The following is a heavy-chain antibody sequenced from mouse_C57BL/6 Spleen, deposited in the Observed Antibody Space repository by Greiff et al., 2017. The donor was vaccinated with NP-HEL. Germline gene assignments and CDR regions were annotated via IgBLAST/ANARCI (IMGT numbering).Heavy chain of an antibody. CDR3: ARGYYDYDVAWFAY. V-gene: IGHV5-4*03. CDR1: GFTFSSYA. D-gene: IGHD2-4*01. Sequence: DVMLVESGGGLVKPGGSLKLSCAASGFTFSSYAMSWVRQTPEKRLEWVATISDGGSYTYYPDNVKGRFTISRDNAKNNLYLQMSHLKSEDTAMYYCARGYYDYDVAWFAYWGQGTLVTVSA. J-gene: IGHJ3*01. CDR2: ISDGGSYT.